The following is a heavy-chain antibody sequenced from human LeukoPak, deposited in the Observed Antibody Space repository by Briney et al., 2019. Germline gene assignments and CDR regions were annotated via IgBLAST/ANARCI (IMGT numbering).Heavy chain of an antibody. J-gene: IGHJ3*02. CDR2: FDPEDGET. Sequence: ASVKVSCKVSGYTLTELSMHWERQAPGKGLEWMGGFDPEDGETIYAQKFQGRVTMTEDTSTDTAYMELSSLRSEDTAVYYCATVSELGFDAFDIWGQGTMVTVSS. V-gene: IGHV1-24*01. D-gene: IGHD7-27*01. CDR1: GYTLTELS. CDR3: ATVSELGFDAFDI.